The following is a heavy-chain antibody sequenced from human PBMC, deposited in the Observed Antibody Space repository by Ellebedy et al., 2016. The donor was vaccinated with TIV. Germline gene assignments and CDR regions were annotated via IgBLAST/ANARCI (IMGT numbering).Heavy chain of an antibody. CDR1: GGSVSSSGSY. CDR3: ARGPRGVVTPIDY. J-gene: IGHJ4*02. Sequence: SETLSLTXTVSGGSVSSSGSYWTWIRQPPGRGLEWIGYIYYSGSTNYNPSLKSRVTISVDTSKNQFSLTLSSVTAADTAVYYCARGPRGVVTPIDYWGQGTLVTVSS. V-gene: IGHV4-61*08. CDR2: IYYSGST. D-gene: IGHD4-23*01.